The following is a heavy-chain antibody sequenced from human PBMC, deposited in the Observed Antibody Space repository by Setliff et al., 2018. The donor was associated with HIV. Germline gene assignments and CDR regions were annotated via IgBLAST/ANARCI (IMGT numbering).Heavy chain of an antibody. V-gene: IGHV3-66*01. D-gene: IGHD1-26*01. J-gene: IGHJ4*02. CDR3: ARDKYRSGSYYDYFDY. CDR1: GFTVSSDY. CDR2: IHSGGST. Sequence: SGGSLRLSCAASGFTVSSDYMNWVRQAPGKGLEWVSVIHSGGSTFYADSVKGRFTISRDNSKNTLYLQMNSLRAEDTAVYYCARDKYRSGSYYDYFDYWGQGTLVTVS.